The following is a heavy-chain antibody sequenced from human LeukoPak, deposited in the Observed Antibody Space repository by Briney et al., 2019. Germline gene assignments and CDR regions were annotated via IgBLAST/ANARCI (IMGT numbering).Heavy chain of an antibody. CDR3: ARDPFPYSSSWNFDY. V-gene: IGHV3-7*01. J-gene: IGHJ4*02. D-gene: IGHD6-13*01. Sequence: PGGSLRLSCAASGFTFSSYWMSWVRQAPGKGLEWVANIKQDGSEKYYVDSVKGRFTISRDNAKNSLYLQMNSLRAEDTAVYYCARDPFPYSSSWNFDYWGQGTLVTVSS. CDR1: GFTFSSYW. CDR2: IKQDGSEK.